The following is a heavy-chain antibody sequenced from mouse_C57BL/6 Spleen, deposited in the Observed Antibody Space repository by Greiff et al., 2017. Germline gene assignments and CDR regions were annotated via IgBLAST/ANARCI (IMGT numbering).Heavy chain of an antibody. V-gene: IGHV10-1*01. CDR3: VRLFYDYGSGYFDV. D-gene: IGHD2-4*01. J-gene: IGHJ1*03. CDR2: IRSKSNNYAT. CDR1: GFSFNTYA. Sequence: EVQLVESGGGLVQPKGSLKLSCAASGFSFNTYAMNWVRQAPGKGLEWVARIRSKSNNYATYYADSVKDRFTITRDDSESMLYLQMNNLKTEDTAMYYCVRLFYDYGSGYFDVWGTGTTVTVSS.